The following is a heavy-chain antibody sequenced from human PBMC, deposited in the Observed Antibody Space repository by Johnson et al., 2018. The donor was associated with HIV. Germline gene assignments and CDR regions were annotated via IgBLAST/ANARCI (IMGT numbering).Heavy chain of an antibody. CDR3: AKGRIAAAGTGVDAFDI. CDR1: GFTFSSYA. Sequence: VQLVESGGGVVQPGGSLRLSCAASGFTFSSYAMSWVRQAPGKGLEWVSAISGSGGSTYYADSVKGRFTISSDNSKNTLYLQMNSLRAEDTAVYYCAKGRIAAAGTGVDAFDIWGQGTMVTVSS. CDR2: ISGSGGST. V-gene: IGHV3-23*04. J-gene: IGHJ3*02. D-gene: IGHD6-13*01.